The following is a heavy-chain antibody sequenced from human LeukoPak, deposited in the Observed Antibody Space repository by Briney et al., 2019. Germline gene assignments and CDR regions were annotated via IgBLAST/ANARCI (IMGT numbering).Heavy chain of an antibody. V-gene: IGHV3-23*01. CDR1: GFTFSSYA. D-gene: IGHD1-1*01. CDR3: ARSPPLWNGDAFDI. CDR2: ISGSGGTT. Sequence: PGGSLRLSCAASGFTFSSYAMSWVRQAPGKGLEWVSVISGSGGTTYTADSAKGRFTISRDNAKNSLYLQMNSLRVEDTAVYYCARSPPLWNGDAFDIWGQGTMVTVSS. J-gene: IGHJ3*02.